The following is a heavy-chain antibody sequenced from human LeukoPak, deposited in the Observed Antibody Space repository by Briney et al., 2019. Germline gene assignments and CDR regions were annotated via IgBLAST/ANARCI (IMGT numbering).Heavy chain of an antibody. CDR2: ISAYNGNT. CDR3: ARDSADNLGRVTRYYDFWSGYYGTYYFDY. V-gene: IGHV1-18*01. D-gene: IGHD3-3*01. Sequence: ASVKVSCKASGYTFTSYGISWVRQAPGQGLEWMGWISAYNGNTNYAQKLQGRVTMTTDTSTSTAYMELRSLRSDDTAVYYCARDSADNLGRVTRYYDFWSGYYGTYYFDYWGQGTLVTVSS. J-gene: IGHJ4*02. CDR1: GYTFTSYG.